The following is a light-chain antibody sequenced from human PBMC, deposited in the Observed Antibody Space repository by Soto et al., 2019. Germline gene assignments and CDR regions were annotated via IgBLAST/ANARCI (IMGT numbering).Light chain of an antibody. J-gene: IGKJ4*01. Sequence: DIQMTQSPSTLSASVGDRVTITCRASQSLSDWLAWYQQKPGKAPKLLIYRASSLESGVPSRFTGTGSGTEFPLTISSLQPDDFETYYCQQYNDYLLTFGGGTKVEIK. CDR1: QSLSDW. CDR3: QQYNDYLLT. V-gene: IGKV1-5*03. CDR2: RAS.